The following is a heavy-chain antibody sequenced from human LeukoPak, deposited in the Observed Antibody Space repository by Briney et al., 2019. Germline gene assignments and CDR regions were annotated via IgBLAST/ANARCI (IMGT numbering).Heavy chain of an antibody. D-gene: IGHD3-9*01. CDR2: IRYDGSNK. CDR3: ARVNNYDILTGYYYFDY. Sequence: GGSLRLSCAASGFIFSSYGMHWVRQAPGKGLEWVAFIRYDGSNKYYADSVKGRFTISRDNSKNTLYLQMNSLRAEDTAVYYCARVNNYDILTGYYYFDYWGQGTLVTVSS. V-gene: IGHV3-30*02. CDR1: GFIFSSYG. J-gene: IGHJ4*02.